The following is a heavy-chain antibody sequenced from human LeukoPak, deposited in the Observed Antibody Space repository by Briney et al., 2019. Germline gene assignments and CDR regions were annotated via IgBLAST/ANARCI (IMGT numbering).Heavy chain of an antibody. D-gene: IGHD1-26*01. CDR3: AKLSGNDAFDI. Sequence: PGGSLRLSCAASGFTFSSYGMHWVRQAPGKGLEWVAFIQYDGSKKYYADSVKGRFAISRDNSKSTIYLQMNSLRAEDTSVYYCAKLSGNDAFDIWGQGAMVTVSS. J-gene: IGHJ3*02. CDR1: GFTFSSYG. CDR2: IQYDGSKK. V-gene: IGHV3-30*02.